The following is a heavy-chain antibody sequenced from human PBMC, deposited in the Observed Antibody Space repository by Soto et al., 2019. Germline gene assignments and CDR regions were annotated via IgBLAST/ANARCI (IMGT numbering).Heavy chain of an antibody. V-gene: IGHV4-59*01. CDR1: GGSIHDYY. J-gene: IGHJ4*02. CDR2: IFYTGST. CDR3: ARVNRGAFDH. Sequence: QVQLQESGPGQVKPSQTLSLTCTVSGGSIHDYYWVWIRQPPGKGLEWIGSIFYTGSTDYNPSLKSRVTLSLATSKNQFSLNLSSVTAADTAVYYCARVNRGAFDHWGQGALVTVSS.